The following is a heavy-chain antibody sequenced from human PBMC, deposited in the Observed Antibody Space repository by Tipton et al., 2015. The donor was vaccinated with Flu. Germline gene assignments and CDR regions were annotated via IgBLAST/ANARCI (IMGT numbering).Heavy chain of an antibody. CDR1: GYSISSGYY. CDR3: ARDRWEYASGFDS. V-gene: IGHV4-38-2*02. CDR2: IFHTGTT. J-gene: IGHJ4*02. D-gene: IGHD1-26*01. Sequence: TLSLTCAVSGYSISSGYYWGWIRQPPGKGLEWIGSIFHTGTTSYNPSLKSRVTISVDTSKNQFFLKVTSLTAADTAVYFCARDRWEYASGFDSWGQGTLVTVSP.